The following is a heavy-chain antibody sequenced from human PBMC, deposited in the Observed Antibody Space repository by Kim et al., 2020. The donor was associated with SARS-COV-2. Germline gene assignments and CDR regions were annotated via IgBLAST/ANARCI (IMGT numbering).Heavy chain of an antibody. J-gene: IGHJ5*02. V-gene: IGHV3-30*04. CDR2: ISYDGSNK. D-gene: IGHD3-10*01. CDR1: GFTFSSYA. Sequence: GGSLRLSCAASGFTFSSYAMHWVRQAPGKGLEWVAVISYDGSNKYYADSVKGRFTISRDNSKNTLYLQMNSLRAEDMAVYYCSSGFGELYPNWFYPWGQG. CDR3: SSGFGELYPNWFYP.